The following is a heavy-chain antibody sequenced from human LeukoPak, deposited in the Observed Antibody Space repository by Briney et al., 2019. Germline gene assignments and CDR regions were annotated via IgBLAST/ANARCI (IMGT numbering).Heavy chain of an antibody. V-gene: IGHV3-23*01. Sequence: GGSLRLSCAASGLTFSSYAMSWVRQAPGKGLEWVSAISGSGDSTYYADSVKGRFTISRDNSKNTLYLQMNSLRAEDTAVYSCAKLAGGLLWFGDLLYFDYWGQGTLVTVSS. J-gene: IGHJ4*02. CDR3: AKLAGGLLWFGDLLYFDY. D-gene: IGHD3-10*01. CDR2: ISGSGDST. CDR1: GLTFSSYA.